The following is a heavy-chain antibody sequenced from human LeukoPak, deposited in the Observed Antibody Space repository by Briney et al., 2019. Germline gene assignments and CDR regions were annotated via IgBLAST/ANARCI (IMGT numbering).Heavy chain of an antibody. J-gene: IGHJ4*02. D-gene: IGHD2-21*01. Sequence: GGSLRLSCAASGFTFSSYGMNWVRQAPGKGLEWVSYIRYSSSPIYYADSVKGRFTISRDNAKNSLSLQMNSLRDEDTAVYYCARDSVISPYFQHWGQGTLVTVSS. CDR1: GFTFSSYG. CDR3: ARDSVISPYFQH. CDR2: IRYSSSPI. V-gene: IGHV3-48*02.